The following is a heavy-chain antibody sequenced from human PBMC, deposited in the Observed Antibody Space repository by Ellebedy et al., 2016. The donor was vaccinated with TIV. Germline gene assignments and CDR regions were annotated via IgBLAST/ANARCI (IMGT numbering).Heavy chain of an antibody. CDR3: ARTEDITMVRGVIIGRRLGMDV. J-gene: IGHJ6*02. Sequence: ASVNVSCXASGGTFSNYVFNWVRQAPGQGLEWMGGVIPIFGTANYAQKFQGRATLTADVSTSTAYMELSSLRSEDTAVYSCARTEDITMVRGVIIGRRLGMDVWGQGTTVTVSS. CDR2: VIPIFGTA. V-gene: IGHV1-69*13. D-gene: IGHD3-10*01. CDR1: GGTFSNYV.